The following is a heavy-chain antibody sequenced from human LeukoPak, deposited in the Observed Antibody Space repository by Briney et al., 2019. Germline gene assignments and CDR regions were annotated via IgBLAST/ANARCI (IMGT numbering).Heavy chain of an antibody. V-gene: IGHV4-34*01. CDR1: GGSFSGYY. D-gene: IGHD2-15*01. CDR2: INHSGST. Sequence: SETLSLTCAVYGGSFSGYYWSWIRQPPGKGLEWIGEINHSGSTNYNPSLKSRVTISVDTSKNQFSLKLSSVTAADTAVYYCARGGVSCSGGSCYDYYYYMDVWGKGTTVTVSS. J-gene: IGHJ6*03. CDR3: ARGGVSCSGGSCYDYYYYMDV.